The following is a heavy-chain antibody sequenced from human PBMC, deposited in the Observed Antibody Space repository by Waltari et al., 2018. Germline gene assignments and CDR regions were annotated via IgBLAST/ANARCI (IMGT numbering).Heavy chain of an antibody. J-gene: IGHJ6*03. CDR2: IYTSGST. CDR3: ARTAHPSYYYYMDV. D-gene: IGHD5-18*01. V-gene: IGHV4-4*09. Sequence: QVQLQESGPGLVKPSETLSLTCTVSGGSISSYSWSWIRQPPGKGLEWIGYIYTSGSTNYNPSLKSRVTISVDTSKNQFSLKLSSVTAADTAVYYCARTAHPSYYYYMDVWGKGTTVTVSS. CDR1: GGSISSYS.